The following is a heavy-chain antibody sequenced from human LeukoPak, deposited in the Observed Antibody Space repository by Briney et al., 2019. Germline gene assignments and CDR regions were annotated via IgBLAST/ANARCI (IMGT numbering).Heavy chain of an antibody. CDR1: GFTFSSYA. Sequence: TGGSLRLSCAASGFTFSSYAMSGVPQAPGKGLEWVSAISGSGGSTYYAGSVKGRFTISRDNSKNTLYLQMNSLRAEDTAVYYCAKHSSGWSGWFDPWGQGTLVTVSS. D-gene: IGHD6-19*01. V-gene: IGHV3-23*01. CDR2: ISGSGGST. J-gene: IGHJ5*02. CDR3: AKHSSGWSGWFDP.